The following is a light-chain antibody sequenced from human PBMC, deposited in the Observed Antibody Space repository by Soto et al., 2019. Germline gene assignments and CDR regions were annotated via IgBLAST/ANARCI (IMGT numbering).Light chain of an antibody. CDR1: SSNIGSNT. CDR3: AAWDDSLNGYV. V-gene: IGLV1-44*01. J-gene: IGLJ1*01. Sequence: VLTQPPSASFTPGHSLTISYSVSSSNIGSNTVNWYQQLPGTAPKLLIYSNNQRPSGVPDRFSGSKSGTSASLAISGLQSEDEADYYCAAWDDSLNGYVFGTGTKVTVL. CDR2: SNN.